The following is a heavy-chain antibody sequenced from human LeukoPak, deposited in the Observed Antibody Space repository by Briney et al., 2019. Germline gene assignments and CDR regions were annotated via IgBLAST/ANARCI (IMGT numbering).Heavy chain of an antibody. J-gene: IGHJ4*02. V-gene: IGHV3-33*01. CDR2: IYYGASNQ. Sequence: GRSLRLSCTASGFTFKNFVMHWGRQAPGKGLEWVAVIYYGASNQFYAASVRGRVTISRDNSKNTLYLEMNSLRVEDAAVYYCVRDLGSERTFDFWGQGVLVTVSS. CDR3: VRDLGSERTFDF. CDR1: GFTFKNFV. D-gene: IGHD3-16*01.